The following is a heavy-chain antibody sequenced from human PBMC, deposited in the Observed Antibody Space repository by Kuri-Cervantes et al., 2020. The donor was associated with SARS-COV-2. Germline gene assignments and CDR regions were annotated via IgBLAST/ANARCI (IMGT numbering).Heavy chain of an antibody. Sequence: GGSLRLSCAASGFTFSSYGMHWVRQAPGKGLEWVAVISYDGSNKYYADSVKGRFTISRDNSKNTLYLQMNSLRAEDTAVYYCAKDRVGVQDFWGQGTLVTFSS. J-gene: IGHJ4*02. D-gene: IGHD2-21*01. CDR3: AKDRVGVQDF. V-gene: IGHV3-30*18. CDR2: ISYDGSNK. CDR1: GFTFSSYG.